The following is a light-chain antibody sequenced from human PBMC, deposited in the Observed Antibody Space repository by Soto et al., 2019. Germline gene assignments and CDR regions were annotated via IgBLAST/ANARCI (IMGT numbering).Light chain of an antibody. CDR2: GAS. J-gene: IGKJ5*01. V-gene: IGKV3-15*01. CDR3: QQYNTWPPIT. CDR1: QSVSSN. Sequence: EIVMTQSPATLSVSPGERSTLSCRTSQSVSSNYAWYQQQPGQAPRLLIYGASTRATGVPARFSGSGSGTEFTLTVSSLQSEDFAVYYCQQYNTWPPITFGQGTRLEI.